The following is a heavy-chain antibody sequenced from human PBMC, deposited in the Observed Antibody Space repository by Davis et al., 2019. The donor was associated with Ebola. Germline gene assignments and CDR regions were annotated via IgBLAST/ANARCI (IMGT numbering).Heavy chain of an antibody. CDR3: TMTTVHVDY. CDR2: IRSKANSYAT. Sequence: GRSRRLSWPASGVTSSGSAMHWFREISGKGLEWVGRIRSKANSYATAYAASVKGRFTISRDDSKNTAYLQMNSLKTEDTAVYYCTMTTVHVDYWGQGTLVTVSS. V-gene: IGHV3-73*01. CDR1: GVTSSGSA. D-gene: IGHD4-17*01. J-gene: IGHJ4*02.